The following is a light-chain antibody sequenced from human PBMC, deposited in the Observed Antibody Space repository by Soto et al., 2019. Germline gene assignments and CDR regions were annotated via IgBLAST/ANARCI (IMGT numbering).Light chain of an antibody. J-gene: IGKJ4*01. CDR3: QQRSNWPLT. Sequence: EIVLTQSPATLTLSPGERVTLSCRASQSISSYLAWYQQKPGQAPRLLIYAASNRAIGIPARFSGSGSGTDFTLTISSLEPEDFAVYYCQQRSNWPLTFGGGTKVEIK. CDR2: AAS. CDR1: QSISSY. V-gene: IGKV3-11*01.